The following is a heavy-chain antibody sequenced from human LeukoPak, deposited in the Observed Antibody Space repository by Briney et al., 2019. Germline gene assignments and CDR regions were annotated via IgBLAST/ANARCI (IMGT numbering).Heavy chain of an antibody. J-gene: IGHJ4*02. CDR1: GGSISSSSYY. CDR3: ARDAVTIFGVVIDY. V-gene: IGHV4-39*07. Sequence: SETLSLTCTASGGSISSSSYYWGWIRQPPGKGLEWIGSIYYSGSTYYNPSLKSRVTISVDTSKNQFSLKLSSVTAADTAVYYCARDAVTIFGVVIDYWGQGTLVTVSS. CDR2: IYYSGST. D-gene: IGHD3-3*01.